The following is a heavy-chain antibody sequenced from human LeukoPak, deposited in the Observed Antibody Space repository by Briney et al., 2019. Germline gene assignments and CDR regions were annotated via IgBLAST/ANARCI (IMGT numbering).Heavy chain of an antibody. CDR1: GFTFSSYA. D-gene: IGHD1-26*01. V-gene: IGHV3-30-3*01. CDR2: ISYDGSNK. CDR3: ASDPPWENDAFDI. Sequence: GGSLRLSCAASGFTFSSYAMHWVRQAPGKGLEWVAVISYDGSNKYYADSVKGRFTISRDNSKNTLYLQMNSLRAEDTAVYYCASDPPWENDAFDIWGQGTMVTVSS. J-gene: IGHJ3*02.